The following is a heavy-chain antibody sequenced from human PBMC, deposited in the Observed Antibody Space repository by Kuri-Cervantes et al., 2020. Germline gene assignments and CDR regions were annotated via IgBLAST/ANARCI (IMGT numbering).Heavy chain of an antibody. CDR3: AKAGYSYAFAGLDP. D-gene: IGHD5-18*01. Sequence: GESLKISCAASGFTFSSYGMHWVRQAPGKGLEWVAAISYDGSNKYYADSVKGRFTISRDNSKNTLYLQMNSLRAEDTAVYYCAKAGYSYAFAGLDPWGQGTLVTVSS. V-gene: IGHV3-30*18. CDR2: ISYDGSNK. J-gene: IGHJ5*02. CDR1: GFTFSSYG.